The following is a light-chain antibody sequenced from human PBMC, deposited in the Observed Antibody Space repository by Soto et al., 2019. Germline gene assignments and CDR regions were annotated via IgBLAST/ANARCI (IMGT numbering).Light chain of an antibody. CDR1: QTVRNTY. Sequence: EFVLTQSPVTLSLSPGERATLSCMASQTVRNTYLAWYQQKPGQAPRLLIYDASSRATGIPDRFSGGGSGTDFTLTISRLEPEDFAVYYCQQFSSYPLTFGGGTKVDIK. CDR3: QQFSSYPLT. J-gene: IGKJ4*01. CDR2: DAS. V-gene: IGKV3-20*01.